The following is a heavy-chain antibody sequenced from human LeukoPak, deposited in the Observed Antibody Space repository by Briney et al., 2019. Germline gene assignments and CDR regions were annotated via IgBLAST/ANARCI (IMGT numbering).Heavy chain of an antibody. CDR1: GFTFSNAW. CDR2: IKSKTDGGTT. V-gene: IGHV3-15*01. D-gene: IGHD2-21*01. CDR3: TTDASYCGGDCSPSDAFDI. Sequence: GGSLRLSCAASGFTFSNAWMSWVRQAPGKGLEWVGRIKSKTDGGTTDYAAPVKGRFTISRDDSKNTLYLQMNSLKTEDTAVYYCTTDASYCGGDCSPSDAFDIWGQGTMVTVSS. J-gene: IGHJ3*02.